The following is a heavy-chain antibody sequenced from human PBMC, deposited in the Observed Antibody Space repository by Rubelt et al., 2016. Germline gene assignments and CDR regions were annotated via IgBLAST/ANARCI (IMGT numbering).Heavy chain of an antibody. V-gene: IGHV3-48*01. CDR3: AKATWES. Sequence: EVQLVESGGGLVQPGGSLRLSCAASGFTFSSYNMNWVRQAPGKGREWVSYISSITTSTNSEDSLKGRFTHSRDNAKNSLYLQMNSLRAEDTAVYYCAKATWESWGQGTLVTVSS. CDR1: GFTFSSYN. D-gene: IGHD1-26*01. J-gene: IGHJ4*02. CDR2: ISSITTST.